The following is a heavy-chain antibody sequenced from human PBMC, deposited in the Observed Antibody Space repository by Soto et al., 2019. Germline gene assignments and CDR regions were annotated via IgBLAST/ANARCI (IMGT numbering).Heavy chain of an antibody. J-gene: IGHJ4*02. CDR1: GFSLSNSVVG. D-gene: IGHD3-16*01. V-gene: IGHV2-5*02. CDR2: IYWDNDR. Sequence: QITLKESGPTLVEPTQTLTLTCSFSGFSLSNSVVGVGWFRQASGKALECLGIIYWDNDRRYNPSLKDRLRITNDTSKHQVVVTMTYMEQLDTCTYYCTHRVRSSVEGDVGWHDYCGQGTPVTVS. CDR3: THRVRSSVEGDVGWHDY.